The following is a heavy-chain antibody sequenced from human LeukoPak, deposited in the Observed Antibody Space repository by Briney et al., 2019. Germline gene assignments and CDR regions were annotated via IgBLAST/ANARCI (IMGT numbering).Heavy chain of an antibody. D-gene: IGHD2-21*02. J-gene: IGHJ4*02. CDR3: ARDLCGGDCYSVYYFDY. Sequence: GGSLRLSCAASGFTFSSYSMNWGRQAPGKGLEWVSSISSSSSYIYYADSVKGRFTISRDNAKNSLYLQMNSLRAEDTAVYYCARDLCGGDCYSVYYFDYWGQGTLVTVSS. CDR2: ISSSSSYI. CDR1: GFTFSSYS. V-gene: IGHV3-21*01.